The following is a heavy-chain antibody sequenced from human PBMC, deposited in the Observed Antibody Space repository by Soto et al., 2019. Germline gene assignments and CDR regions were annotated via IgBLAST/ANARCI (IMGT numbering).Heavy chain of an antibody. CDR3: ARMRWSSSWCYCIGF. Sequence: SGAAPITAARRLGLACRFCGLSLSYARMRVTWIRQHPGKALEWLARIDWDDDKFYSTSLKTRLTISKDTSKNQVVLTMTNMDPVDTATFYCARMRWSSSWCYCIGFRGQGALVSLSS. CDR2: IDWDDDK. V-gene: IGHV2-70*04. D-gene: IGHD2-2*01. CDR1: GLSLSYARMR. J-gene: IGHJ1*01.